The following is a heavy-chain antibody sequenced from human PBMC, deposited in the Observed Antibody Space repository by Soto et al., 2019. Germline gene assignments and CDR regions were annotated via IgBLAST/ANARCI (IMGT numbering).Heavy chain of an antibody. V-gene: IGHV4-30-2*01. CDR2: IYHSGST. CDR3: ARDTGYYGSGSYSWFDP. J-gene: IGHJ5*02. D-gene: IGHD3-10*01. CDR1: GGSIRSGGYS. Sequence: PSETLSLTCAVSGGSIRSGGYSWSWIRQPPGKGLEWIGYIYHSGSTYYNPSLKSRVTISVDRSKNQFSLKLSSVTAADTAVYYCARDTGYYGSGSYSWFDPWGQGTLVTVSS.